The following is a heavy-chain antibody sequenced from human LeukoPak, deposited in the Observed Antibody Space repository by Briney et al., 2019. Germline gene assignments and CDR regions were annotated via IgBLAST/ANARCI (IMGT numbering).Heavy chain of an antibody. V-gene: IGHV3-7*01. CDR3: ATRYSSSWSYYFDY. D-gene: IGHD6-13*01. Sequence: GGSLRLSCAASGFTFSSYWMTWVRQGPGKGLEWVANIKPDGSETYYVDSLKGRFTISRDNAKNSLYLQMNSLRAEDTAVYYCATRYSSSWSYYFDYWGQGTLVTVSS. J-gene: IGHJ4*02. CDR2: IKPDGSET. CDR1: GFTFSSYW.